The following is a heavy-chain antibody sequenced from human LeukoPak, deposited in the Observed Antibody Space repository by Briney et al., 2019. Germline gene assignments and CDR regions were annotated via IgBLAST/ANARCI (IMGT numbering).Heavy chain of an antibody. Sequence: SETLSFTCFVSGGSISTGTYYWGWLRQPPGKGLEWIGSGDHRGSTSYNPSLKSRVTISVDTSKNQFSLELTSVTAADTAVYYCAKYEGGTMDDYWGQGTLVTVSS. J-gene: IGHJ4*02. CDR2: GDHRGST. CDR1: GGSISTGTYY. D-gene: IGHD2/OR15-2a*01. CDR3: AKYEGGTMDDY. V-gene: IGHV4-39*07.